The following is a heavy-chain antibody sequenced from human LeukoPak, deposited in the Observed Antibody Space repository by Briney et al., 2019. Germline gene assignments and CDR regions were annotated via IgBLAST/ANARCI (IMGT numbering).Heavy chain of an antibody. J-gene: IGHJ4*02. D-gene: IGHD5-18*01. CDR3: ASNVGYSYGYDY. CDR2: IIPMFGTA. Sequence: SVKVSCKASGGTFSSYAISWVRQAPGQGLEWMGGIIPMFGTANYAQKFQGRVTITTDESTSTAYMELSSLRSEDTAVYYCASNVGYSYGYDYWGQGTLVTVSS. V-gene: IGHV1-69*05. CDR1: GGTFSSYA.